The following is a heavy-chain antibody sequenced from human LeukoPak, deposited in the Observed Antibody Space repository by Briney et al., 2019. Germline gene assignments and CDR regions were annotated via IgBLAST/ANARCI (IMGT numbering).Heavy chain of an antibody. D-gene: IGHD3-10*01. V-gene: IGHV4-4*02. CDR3: ARNLWFGQFDS. CDR1: GGSITSSNW. CDR2: IYHSGGT. J-gene: IGHJ4*02. Sequence: SGTLSLTCAVSGGSITSSNWWSWVRQPPGMGLEWIGEIYHSGGTNYNPSLKSRVTISVDKSKKQFSLKLNSMTAADTAKYYCARNLWFGQFDSWGQGTLVTVSS.